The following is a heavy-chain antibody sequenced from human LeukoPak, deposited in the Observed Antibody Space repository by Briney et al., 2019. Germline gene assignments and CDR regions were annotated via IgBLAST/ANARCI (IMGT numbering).Heavy chain of an antibody. CDR2: ISSSSSTI. V-gene: IGHV3-48*01. J-gene: IGHJ4*02. CDR3: ASGYDSPDY. Sequence: GGSLRLSCAASGFTFSTYWMNWVRQAPGKGLEWVSYISSSSSTIYYADSVKGRFTISRDNAKNSLYLQMNSLRAEDTAVYYCASGYDSPDYWGQGTLVTVSS. CDR1: GFTFSTYW. D-gene: IGHD5-12*01.